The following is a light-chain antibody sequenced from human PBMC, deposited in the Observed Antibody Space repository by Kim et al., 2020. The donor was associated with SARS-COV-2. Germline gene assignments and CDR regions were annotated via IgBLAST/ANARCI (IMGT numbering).Light chain of an antibody. J-gene: IGLJ2*01. CDR1: GGSIASNY. CDR3: QSYDSSNRDVV. V-gene: IGLV6-57*03. Sequence: VTSSCTRGGGSIASNYVQWCQQRPGGAPTAVIYEDNQRPSGVPDRFSGSIDSSSNSASLTIAGLKTEDEAEYYCQSYDSSNRDVVFGGGTQLTVL. CDR2: EDN.